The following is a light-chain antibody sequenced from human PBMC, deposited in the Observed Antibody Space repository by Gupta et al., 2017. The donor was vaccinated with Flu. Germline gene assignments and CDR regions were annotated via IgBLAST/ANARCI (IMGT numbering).Light chain of an antibody. J-gene: IGLJ1*01. CDR3: CSYAGSSTFFYV. CDR2: EVS. Sequence: ISCTGTSSDVGSYNLVSWYQQHPGKAPKLMIYEVSKRPSGVSNRFSGSKSGNTASLTISGLQAEDEADYYCCSYAGSSTFFYVFGTGTKVTV. CDR1: SSDVGSYNL. V-gene: IGLV2-23*02.